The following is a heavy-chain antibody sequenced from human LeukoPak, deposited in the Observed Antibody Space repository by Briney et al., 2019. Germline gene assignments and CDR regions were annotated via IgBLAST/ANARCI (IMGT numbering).Heavy chain of an antibody. CDR1: GFTFSSYW. CDR2: IKVDGSEE. V-gene: IGHV3-7*01. J-gene: IGHJ3*01. D-gene: IGHD3-22*01. CDR3: ARDWLAGNPYHAFDL. Sequence: GGSLRLSCAASGFTFSSYWMTWVRQAPGKGLECVANIKVDGSEEYYADSVKGRFSISRDNAKNSLHLQMNSLRAEDTAVYYCARDWLAGNPYHAFDLWGKGTMVTVSS.